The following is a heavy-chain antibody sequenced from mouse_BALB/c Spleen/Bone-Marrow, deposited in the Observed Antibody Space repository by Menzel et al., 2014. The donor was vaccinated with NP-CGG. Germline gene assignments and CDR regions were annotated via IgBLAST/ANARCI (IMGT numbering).Heavy chain of an antibody. CDR1: GFNIKDTY. Sequence: DVQLQESGAELVKPGASVKLSCTASGFNIKDTYMHWVKQRPEQGLEWIGRIDPANGNTKYDPKFQGKATITAESSSNTAYLQLSSLTSEDTAVYYCSRDYGGTAWFACWGHGTLVTVSA. J-gene: IGHJ3*01. V-gene: IGHV14-3*02. CDR3: SRDYGGTAWFAC. D-gene: IGHD1-1*01. CDR2: IDPANGNT.